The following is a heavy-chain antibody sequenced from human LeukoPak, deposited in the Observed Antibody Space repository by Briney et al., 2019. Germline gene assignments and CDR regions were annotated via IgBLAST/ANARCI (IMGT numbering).Heavy chain of an antibody. CDR3: ARDRFDDYFGSGTYYKPWFDP. V-gene: IGHV4-59*01. Sequence: VKPSETLSLTCTVSGGSISNFYWNWIRQPPGKGLEWIGNIYYSGSTNSGSTDYNPSLKSRVTISVDTSKNQFSLKLTSVTVADTAVYYCARDRFDDYFGSGTYYKPWFDPWGQGTLVTVSS. CDR1: GGSISNFY. D-gene: IGHD3-10*01. CDR2: IYYSGST. J-gene: IGHJ5*02.